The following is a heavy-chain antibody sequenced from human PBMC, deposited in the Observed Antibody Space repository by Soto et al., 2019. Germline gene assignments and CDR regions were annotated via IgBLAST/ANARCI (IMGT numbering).Heavy chain of an antibody. Sequence: SETLSLTCTVSGGSISSYYWSWIRQPPGKGLEWIGYIYYSGSTNYNPSLKSRVTISVDTSKNQFSLKLSSVTAADAAVYYCARWYGGSLDYWGQGTLVTVSS. J-gene: IGHJ4*02. CDR1: GGSISSYY. V-gene: IGHV4-59*01. D-gene: IGHD4-17*01. CDR3: ARWYGGSLDY. CDR2: IYYSGST.